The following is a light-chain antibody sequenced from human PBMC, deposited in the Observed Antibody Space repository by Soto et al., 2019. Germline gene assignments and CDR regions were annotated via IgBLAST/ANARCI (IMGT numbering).Light chain of an antibody. CDR2: SNN. CDR1: SSNIGSNT. Sequence: QTVVTQPPSASGTPGQRVTISCSGSSSNIGSNTVNWYQQLPGTAPKVLIYSNNERPSGVPDRFSGSKSGTSASLAISGLQSDDEAEYYCAAWDDSLSGFYIFGSGTKLTVL. V-gene: IGLV1-44*01. J-gene: IGLJ1*01. CDR3: AAWDDSLSGFYI.